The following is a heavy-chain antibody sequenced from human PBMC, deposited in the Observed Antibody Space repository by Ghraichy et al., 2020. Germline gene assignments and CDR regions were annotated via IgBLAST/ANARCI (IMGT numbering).Heavy chain of an antibody. V-gene: IGHV3-15*01. Sequence: GGSLRLSCTASGFSFSEAWMSWVRQAPGKGLEWVGRIKTKADGGTIDYAAPVKGRFTISRDDSKNTLFLQMNSLKTEDTAVYYCTTDRCSLTSNRCRQFDNWGQGTLVTVSS. J-gene: IGHJ4*02. D-gene: IGHD2-15*01. CDR3: TTDRCSLTSNRCRQFDN. CDR2: IKTKADGGTI. CDR1: GFSFSEAW.